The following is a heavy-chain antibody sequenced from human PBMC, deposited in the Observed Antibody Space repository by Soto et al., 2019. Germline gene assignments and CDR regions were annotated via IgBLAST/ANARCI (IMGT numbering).Heavy chain of an antibody. Sequence: QVQLVESGGGVVQPGRSLTVSCAASGFTFGNFAMHWVRQAPGKGLEWLAVMAYDASNKHYADSVKGRFTISRDNSKSRLFLQMSNLGADGTAVYYCAKSAEGSTRSYFDYWGHGTLVTVSS. J-gene: IGHJ4*01. V-gene: IGHV3-30-3*02. CDR1: GFTFGNFA. CDR2: MAYDASNK. D-gene: IGHD1-26*01. CDR3: AKSAEGSTRSYFDY.